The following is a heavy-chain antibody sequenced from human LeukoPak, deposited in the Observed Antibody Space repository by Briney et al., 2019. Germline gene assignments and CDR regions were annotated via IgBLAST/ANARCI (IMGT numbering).Heavy chain of an antibody. CDR3: ARGRSFRTLPFDY. J-gene: IGHJ4*02. D-gene: IGHD1-14*01. Sequence: SETLSLTCAVYGGSFSGYYWSWIRQPPGKGLEWIGEINHSGSTNYNPSLKSRVTISVDTSKNQFSLKLSSVTAVDTAVYYCARGRSFRTLPFDYWGQGTLVTVSS. V-gene: IGHV4-34*01. CDR2: INHSGST. CDR1: GGSFSGYY.